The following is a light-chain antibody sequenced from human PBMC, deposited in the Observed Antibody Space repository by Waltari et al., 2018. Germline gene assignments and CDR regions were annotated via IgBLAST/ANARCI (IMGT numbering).Light chain of an antibody. V-gene: IGLV8-61*01. CDR1: LGSVFAVPH. CDR3: ALSMGSGIWV. J-gene: IGLJ3*02. CDR2: DTT. Sequence: QTVVIQAPSLSVSPGWSVTLPCGFSLGSVFAVPHPSWFQPAPGQAPRTLTFDTTTRSSGVPDRFSGSILDNKAALTITGAQAEDECDYYCALSMGSGIWVFGGGTKLTVL.